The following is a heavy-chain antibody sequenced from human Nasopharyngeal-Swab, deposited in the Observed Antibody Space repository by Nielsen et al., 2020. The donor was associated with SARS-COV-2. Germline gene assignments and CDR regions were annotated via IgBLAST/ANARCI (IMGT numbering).Heavy chain of an antibody. V-gene: IGHV1-46*01. CDR1: GYTFTRYY. Sequence: ASVKVSCKASGYTFTRYYIHWVRQAPGQGLEWMGIINPGGGNARYSQNFPGRVTMTRDTSTTTVYMELSSLRSEDTAVYYCARGGDPREVVAATDCFDPWGQGTLVTVSS. D-gene: IGHD2-15*01. CDR2: INPGGGNA. CDR3: ARGGDPREVVAATDCFDP. J-gene: IGHJ5*02.